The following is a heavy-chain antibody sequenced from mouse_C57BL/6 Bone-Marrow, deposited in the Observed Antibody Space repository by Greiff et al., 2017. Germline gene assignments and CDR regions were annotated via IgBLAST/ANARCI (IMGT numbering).Heavy chain of an antibody. CDR1: GFTFSDYY. Sequence: EVKVEESGGGLVQPGGSLKLSCAASGFTFSDYYMYWVRQTPEKRLEWVAYISNGGGSTYYPDTVKGRFTISRDNAKNTLYLQMSRLKSEDTAMYYCARQGSTVVAHWYFDVWGTGTTVTVSS. D-gene: IGHD1-1*01. CDR2: ISNGGGST. V-gene: IGHV5-12*01. J-gene: IGHJ1*03. CDR3: ARQGSTVVAHWYFDV.